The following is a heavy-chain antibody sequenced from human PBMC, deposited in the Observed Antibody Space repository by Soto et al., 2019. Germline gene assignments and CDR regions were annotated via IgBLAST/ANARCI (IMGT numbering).Heavy chain of an antibody. CDR3: ARFLPGFVGENEAFDF. J-gene: IGHJ4*01. CDR2: IYHSGNT. V-gene: IGHV4-4*02. Sequence: QVQLQESGPGLVKPSGTLSLTCTVSGGSISNNNWWSWVRQTPEKGLEWIGQIYHSGNTNYNPSLKSRVSMSVDKSKNQFSRKMNSATAADTAVYYCARFLPGFVGENEAFDFWGHGTLVTVSS. CDR1: GGSISNNNW. D-gene: IGHD3-3*01.